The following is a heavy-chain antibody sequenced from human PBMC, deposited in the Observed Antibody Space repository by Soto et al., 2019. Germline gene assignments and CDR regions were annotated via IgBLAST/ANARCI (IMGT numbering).Heavy chain of an antibody. V-gene: IGHV3-30*18. CDR3: AKNLGAPEDV. Sequence: QVRLVESGGGVVLPGRPMRLSCGASGFAFSTSDIHWVRQAPSKGLERMALISYDEGNQYYADSVKGRFTISRYNSNSTLYLQTNSLTSEDTAFYYCAKNLGAPEDVWGQGTLVTVSS. D-gene: IGHD4-17*01. CDR1: GFAFSTSD. CDR2: ISYDEGNQ. J-gene: IGHJ4*02.